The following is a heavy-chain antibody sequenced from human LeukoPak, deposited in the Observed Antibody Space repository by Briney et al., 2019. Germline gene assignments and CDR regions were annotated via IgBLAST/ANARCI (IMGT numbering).Heavy chain of an antibody. V-gene: IGHV5-51*01. CDR3: ARQIHCSSASCPVYAFDT. Sequence: GESLKISCKGSGYRFTSYWIGWVRQMPGKGLEWMGIIYPGDSSSRYSPSFQGQVTISADKSISTAYLQWSSLKASDTAMYYCARQIHCSSASCPVYAFDTWGQGTLVTVSS. CDR2: IYPGDSSS. J-gene: IGHJ3*02. D-gene: IGHD2-2*01. CDR1: GYRFTSYW.